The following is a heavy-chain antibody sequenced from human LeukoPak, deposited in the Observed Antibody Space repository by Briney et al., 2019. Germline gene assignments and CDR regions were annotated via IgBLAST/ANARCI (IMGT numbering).Heavy chain of an antibody. Sequence: GESLKISCKGSGYSFTSYWIGWVRQAPGKGLEWVANIKQDGSEKNYVDSVKGRFTISRDNAKNSLYLQMNSLRAEDTAVYYCARAPSVYPFDYWGQGTLVTVSS. CDR3: ARAPSVYPFDY. V-gene: IGHV3-7*01. CDR1: GYSFTSYW. J-gene: IGHJ4*02. CDR2: IKQDGSEK. D-gene: IGHD5/OR15-5a*01.